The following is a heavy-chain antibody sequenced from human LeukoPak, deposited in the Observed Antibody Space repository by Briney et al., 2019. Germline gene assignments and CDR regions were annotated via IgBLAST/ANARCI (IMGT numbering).Heavy chain of an antibody. CDR1: GFTFSSYA. D-gene: IGHD1-26*01. CDR3: TRGMSFSGSYLFDY. Sequence: PGGSLRLSCAASGFTFSSYAMHWVRQAPGKGLERVAVISYDGSNKYYADSVKGRFTISRDKTKNTLSLQRNRLRAEDTAVYYCTRGMSFSGSYLFDYWGQGTLGTVSS. CDR2: ISYDGSNK. V-gene: IGHV3-30*01. J-gene: IGHJ4*02.